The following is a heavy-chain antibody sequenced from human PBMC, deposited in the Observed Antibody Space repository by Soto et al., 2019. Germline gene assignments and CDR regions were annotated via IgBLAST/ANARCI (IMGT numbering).Heavy chain of an antibody. CDR3: ARGEYQVDFDY. CDR2: INPSGGST. CDR1: GYTFTSYY. V-gene: IGHV1-46*03. Sequence: GXSVKVSFKASGYTFTSYYMHLVRQAPGQGLEWMGIINPSGGSTSYAQKFQGRVTMTRDTSTSTVYMELRSLRSEDTAVYYCARGEYQVDFDYWGQGTLVTVSS. J-gene: IGHJ4*02.